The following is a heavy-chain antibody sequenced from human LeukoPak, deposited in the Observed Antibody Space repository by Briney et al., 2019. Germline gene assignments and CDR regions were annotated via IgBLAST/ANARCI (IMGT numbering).Heavy chain of an antibody. CDR3: VSSTGKFYYGADV. J-gene: IGHJ6*02. CDR2: ISYDGRNN. Sequence: GGSLRLSCAASGFTFSSYAMYWVRQAPGEGLEWVAAISYDGRNNYYADSVKGRLTIARDNSKNTLYLQMSSLRAEDTAVYYCVSSTGKFYYGADVWGQGTTVTVSS. D-gene: IGHD4/OR15-4a*01. CDR1: GFTFSSYA. V-gene: IGHV3-30*04.